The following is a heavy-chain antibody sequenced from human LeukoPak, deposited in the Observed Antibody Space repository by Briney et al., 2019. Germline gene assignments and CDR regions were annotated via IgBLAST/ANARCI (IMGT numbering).Heavy chain of an antibody. J-gene: IGHJ4*02. CDR3: ARDYYDSRPFDY. CDR2: IWYDGSNK. Sequence: GGSLRLSCAASGFTFSSYGMHWVRQAPGKGLEWVAVIWYDGSNKYYADSVKGRFTISRDNSKSTLYLQMNSLRAEDTAVYYCARDYYDSRPFDYWGQGTLVTVSS. D-gene: IGHD3-22*01. V-gene: IGHV3-33*01. CDR1: GFTFSSYG.